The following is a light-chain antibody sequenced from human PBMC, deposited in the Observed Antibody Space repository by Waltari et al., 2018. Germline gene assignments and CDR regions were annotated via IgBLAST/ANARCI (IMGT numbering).Light chain of an antibody. Sequence: EVVLTQSPGTLSLSPGERATLSCRASQSVSRYLAWYQQRPGQAPRLLIYAASTRATGVPDRFSGSGFGTDFSLTISRLEPEDFAVYYCQNHERLPATFGQGTKVESK. CDR2: AAS. J-gene: IGKJ1*01. V-gene: IGKV3-20*01. CDR1: QSVSRY. CDR3: QNHERLPAT.